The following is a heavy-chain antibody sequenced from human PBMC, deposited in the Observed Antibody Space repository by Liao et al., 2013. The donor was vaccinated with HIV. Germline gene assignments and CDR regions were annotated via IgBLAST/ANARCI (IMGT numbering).Heavy chain of an antibody. D-gene: IGHD7-27*01. Sequence: QLQLQEPGPGLVKPSETLSLTCTVSGASISSSSYYWGWIRQPPGKGLEWIGSIYYTGSTYYNPSLKSRVTISVDTSKNQFSLKLSSVTAADTAVYYCARGGYWGGXYWGRGTLGHRLL. CDR2: IYYTGST. CDR1: GASISSSSYY. V-gene: IGHV4-39*07. J-gene: IGHJ4*02. CDR3: ARGGYWGGXY.